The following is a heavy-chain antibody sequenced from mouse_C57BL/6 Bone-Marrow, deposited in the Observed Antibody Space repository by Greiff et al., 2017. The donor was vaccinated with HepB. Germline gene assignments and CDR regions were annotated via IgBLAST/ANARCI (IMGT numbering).Heavy chain of an antibody. D-gene: IGHD2-5*01. V-gene: IGHV1-52*01. J-gene: IGHJ4*01. CDR3: ARIDYSNPYYYAMDY. Sequence: QVQLQQPGAELVSPGSSVKLSCKASGYTFTSYWMHWVKQRPIQGLEWIGNIDPSDSETHYNQKFKDKATLTVDKSSSTAYMQLSSLTSEDSAVYYCARIDYSNPYYYAMDYWGQGTSVTVSS. CDR1: GYTFTSYW. CDR2: IDPSDSET.